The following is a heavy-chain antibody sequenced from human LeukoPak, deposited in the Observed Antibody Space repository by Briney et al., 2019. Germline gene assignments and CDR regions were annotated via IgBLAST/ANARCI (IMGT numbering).Heavy chain of an antibody. CDR3: ARDSAGDYWLDP. CDR1: GGPISGYY. CDR2: IYYSGRT. V-gene: IGHV4-59*01. J-gene: IGHJ5*02. Sequence: PSETLSLTCTVSGGPISGYYWNWIRQPPGKGLEWIGSIYYSGRTSFNGSLKTRISMSVDTSKNQFSLKLTSVTTADTAVYFCARDSAGDYWLDPWGQGTPVTVSS. D-gene: IGHD7-27*01.